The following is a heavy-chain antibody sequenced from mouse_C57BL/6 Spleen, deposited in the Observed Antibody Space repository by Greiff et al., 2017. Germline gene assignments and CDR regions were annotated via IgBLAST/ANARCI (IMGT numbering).Heavy chain of an antibody. Sequence: VQLQQSGPGLVQPSQSLSITCTVSGFSLTSYGVHWVRQSPGKGLEWLGVIWRGGSTDYNAAFMSRLSITKDNSKSHVFFKMNSLQADDTAIYYCAKNGWLPPYYAMEDWGQGTSVTVAS. CDR3: AKNGWLPPYYAMED. D-gene: IGHD2-3*01. J-gene: IGHJ4*01. V-gene: IGHV2-5*01. CDR1: GFSLTSYG. CDR2: IWRGGST.